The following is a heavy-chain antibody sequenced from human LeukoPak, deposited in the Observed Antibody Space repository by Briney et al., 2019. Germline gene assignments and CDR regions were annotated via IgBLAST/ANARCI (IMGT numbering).Heavy chain of an antibody. CDR2: INPNSGGT. J-gene: IGHJ4*02. Sequence: ASVKVSCKASGYTFTGYYMHWVRQAPGQGLEWMGWINPNSGGTNYAQKFQGWVTMTRDTSISTAYMELSRLRSDDTAVYYCARENDSSGYSVDYWGQGTLVTVSS. D-gene: IGHD3-22*01. V-gene: IGHV1-2*04. CDR3: ARENDSSGYSVDY. CDR1: GYTFTGYY.